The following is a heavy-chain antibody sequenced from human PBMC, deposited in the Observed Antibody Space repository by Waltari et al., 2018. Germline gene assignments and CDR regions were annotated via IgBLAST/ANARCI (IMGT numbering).Heavy chain of an antibody. CDR3: ARDWNWGFDY. Sequence: EVQLVESGGGLVQPGGSLRLSCAASGFRFRNNWMRWVRQAPGKGREWVANMKEDGTQKYYVDSVRGRFTISRDNTKNTLYLQMNSLRVEDTAVYYCARDWNWGFDYWGQGTLVTVSS. D-gene: IGHD7-27*01. CDR2: MKEDGTQK. J-gene: IGHJ4*02. V-gene: IGHV3-7*01. CDR1: GFRFRNNW.